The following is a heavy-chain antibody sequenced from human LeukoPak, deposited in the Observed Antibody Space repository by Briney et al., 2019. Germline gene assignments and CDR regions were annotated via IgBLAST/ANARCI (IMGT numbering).Heavy chain of an antibody. CDR3: AKLWFGELPQIDY. J-gene: IGHJ4*02. CDR1: GFTFSSYG. Sequence: GRSLRLSCAASGFTFSSYGMHWVRQAPGKGLEWVAVISYDGSNKYYADSVKGRFTISRDNSKNTLYLQMNSLRAEDTAVYYCAKLWFGELPQIDYWGQGTLVTVSS. D-gene: IGHD3-10*01. V-gene: IGHV3-30*18. CDR2: ISYDGSNK.